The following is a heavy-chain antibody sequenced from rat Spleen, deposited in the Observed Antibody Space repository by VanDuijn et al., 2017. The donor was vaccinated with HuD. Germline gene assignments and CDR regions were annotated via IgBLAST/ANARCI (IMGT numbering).Heavy chain of an antibody. CDR2: ITNAAGKV. CDR3: AKDSYNNYYDY. V-gene: IGHV5-31*01. D-gene: IGHD1-10*01. Sequence: EVQLVESGGGLVQPGRSLKLSCVASGFTFNNYWMTWIRQAPGKGLEWVASITNAAGKVHYPDSVKGRFTISRDNAKNTLYLQMDSLRSEDTATYYCAKDSYNNYYDYWGQGVMVTVSS. CDR1: GFTFNNYW. J-gene: IGHJ2*01.